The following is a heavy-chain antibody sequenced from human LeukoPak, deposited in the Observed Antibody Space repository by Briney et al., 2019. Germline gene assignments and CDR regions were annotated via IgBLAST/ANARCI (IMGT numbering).Heavy chain of an antibody. J-gene: IGHJ6*03. CDR1: GLSVADTY. D-gene: IGHD1-14*01. V-gene: IGHV3-53*01. CDR3: AAGFRSEFIYFYLHV. CDR2: LYIAGES. Sequence: PGGSLRLSCAVSGLSVADTYMAWVRQAPGKGLEWVATLYIAGESYYADSVRGRFNISRDNSENTLYLQMTTVRDDGTAIYYCAAGFRSEFIYFYLHVWGKGTPVTVSS.